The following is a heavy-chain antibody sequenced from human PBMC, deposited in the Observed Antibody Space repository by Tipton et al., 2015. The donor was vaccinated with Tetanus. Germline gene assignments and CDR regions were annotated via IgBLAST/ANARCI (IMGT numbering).Heavy chain of an antibody. D-gene: IGHD5-24*01. CDR1: GFIFADFG. Sequence: SLRLSCAASGFIFADFGIHWVRQAPGKRLEWLAVISHDGIKTYYSDSVRGRLTISRENSKNTGNLQMNRVRTEDTARDLCAKFSGDGNDSGGQGTLVTVSS. CDR2: ISHDGIKT. V-gene: IGHV3-30*18. CDR3: AKFSGDGNDS. J-gene: IGHJ5*01.